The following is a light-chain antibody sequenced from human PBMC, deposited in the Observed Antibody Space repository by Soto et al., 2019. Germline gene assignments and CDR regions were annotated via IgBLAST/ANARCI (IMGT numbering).Light chain of an antibody. CDR1: QSVGSN. CDR3: QQYSIWRT. CDR2: GAS. Sequence: EIVLAQSPATLSLSPGERATLSCRASQSVGSNLAWYQQKPGQAPRLLIYGASNRATGIPARFSGSGSGTEFTLTISSLQSEDFAVYYCQQYSIWRTFGQGTRLEIK. J-gene: IGKJ5*01. V-gene: IGKV3D-15*01.